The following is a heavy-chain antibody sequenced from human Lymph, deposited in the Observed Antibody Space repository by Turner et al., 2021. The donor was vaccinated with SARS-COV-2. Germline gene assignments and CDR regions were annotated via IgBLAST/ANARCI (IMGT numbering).Heavy chain of an antibody. J-gene: IGHJ6*02. CDR1: GFTFSSYG. V-gene: IGHV3-30*18. CDR2: ISYDGSNK. Sequence: QVQLVESGGGVVQPGRSLRLSCAASGFTFSSYGMHWVRQAPGKGLEWVAVISYDGSNKYYADSVKGRFTISRDNTKKTLYLQMNSLRAEDTAVYYCAKVRSIFGVDIGGMDVWGQGTTVTVS. D-gene: IGHD3-3*01. CDR3: AKVRSIFGVDIGGMDV.